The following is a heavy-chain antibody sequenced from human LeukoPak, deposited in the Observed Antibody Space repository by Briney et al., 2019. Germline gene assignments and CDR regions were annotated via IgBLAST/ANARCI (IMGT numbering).Heavy chain of an antibody. J-gene: IGHJ4*02. CDR3: ASGRRSGSYFHY. V-gene: IGHV3-30-3*01. D-gene: IGHD6-19*01. CDR2: ISYDGRNK. Sequence: PGGSLRLSCAASGFTFDTYSLHWVRQAPGEGLEWVAIISYDGRNKYYTDSMKGRFTVSRDNSKNTLYLQMNSLRAEDTAVYYCASGRRSGSYFHYWGQGTLVTVSS. CDR1: GFTFDTYS.